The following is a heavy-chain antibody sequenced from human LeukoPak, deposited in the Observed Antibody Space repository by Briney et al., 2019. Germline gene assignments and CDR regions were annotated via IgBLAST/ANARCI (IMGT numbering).Heavy chain of an antibody. D-gene: IGHD6-13*01. CDR2: IDYSGSN. J-gene: IGHJ4*02. CDR3: ARGIAAAGVDY. V-gene: IGHV4-31*02. Sequence: SGSLSLTCAVSGGSISSGGYYWSWLRQHPGKGLEWIVYIDYSGSNYYNPTRKCRVTISVATSKNQFYLKLRSVAAADTAVYYCARGIAAAGVDYWGQGTLVTVPS. CDR1: GGSISSGGYY.